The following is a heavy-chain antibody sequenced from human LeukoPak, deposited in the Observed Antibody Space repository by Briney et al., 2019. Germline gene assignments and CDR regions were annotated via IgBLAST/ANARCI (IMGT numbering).Heavy chain of an antibody. V-gene: IGHV1-8*01. CDR1: GYTFTSYD. Sequence: ASVKVSCKASGYTFTSYDINWVRQATGQGLEWMGWMNPNSGNTGYAQRFQGRVTMTRNTSIGTAYMELSSLRSEDTALYYCARDNGAYYYDSSGYTNWFDPWGQGTLVTVSS. J-gene: IGHJ5*02. CDR2: MNPNSGNT. D-gene: IGHD3-22*01. CDR3: ARDNGAYYYDSSGYTNWFDP.